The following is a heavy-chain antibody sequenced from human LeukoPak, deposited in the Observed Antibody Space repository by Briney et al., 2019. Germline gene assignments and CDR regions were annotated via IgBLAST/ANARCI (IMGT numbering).Heavy chain of an antibody. Sequence: KASETLSLTCAVYGGSFSGYYWSWIRQPPGKGLEWIGEINHSGSTNYNPSLKSRVTISVDTSKNQFSLKLSSVTAADTAVYYCARPRYCSSTSCGRSWFDPWGQGTLVTVPS. D-gene: IGHD2-2*01. CDR1: GGSFSGYY. V-gene: IGHV4-34*01. CDR3: ARPRYCSSTSCGRSWFDP. J-gene: IGHJ5*02. CDR2: INHSGST.